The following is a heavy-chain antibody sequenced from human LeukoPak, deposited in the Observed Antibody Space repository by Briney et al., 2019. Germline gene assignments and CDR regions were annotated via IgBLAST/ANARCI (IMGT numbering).Heavy chain of an antibody. CDR2: IYSSGST. Sequence: SETLSLTCNVSGGSIRGYYWSWIRQPPGKGLEWIGYIYSSGSTNYNPSLKSRVTMSVDTSKNQFSLKLSSVTAADTAFYFCARAGGRDFHFDSWGQGTLVTVSS. CDR1: GGSIRGYY. J-gene: IGHJ4*02. CDR3: ARAGGRDFHFDS. D-gene: IGHD5-12*01. V-gene: IGHV4-59*12.